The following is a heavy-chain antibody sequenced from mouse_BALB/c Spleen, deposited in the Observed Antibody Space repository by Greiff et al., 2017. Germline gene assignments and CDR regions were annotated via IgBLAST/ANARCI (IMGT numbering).Heavy chain of an antibody. CDR2: ISSGSSTI. CDR3: ARGWLLPYWYFDV. D-gene: IGHD2-3*01. CDR1: GFTFSSFG. J-gene: IGHJ1*01. Sequence: DVMLVESGGGLVQPGGSRKLSCAASGFTFSSFGMHWVRQAPEKGLEWVAYISSGSSTIYYADTVKGRFTISRDNPKNTLFLQMTSLRSEDTAMYYCARGWLLPYWYFDVWGAGTTVTVSS. V-gene: IGHV5-17*02.